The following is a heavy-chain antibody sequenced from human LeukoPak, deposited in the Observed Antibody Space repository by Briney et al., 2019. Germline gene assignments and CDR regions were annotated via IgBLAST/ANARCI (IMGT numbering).Heavy chain of an antibody. CDR3: ARTRIAARFVLDY. CDR2: ITNSGSPI. J-gene: IGHJ4*02. V-gene: IGHV3-48*04. CDR1: GFTFSSYN. D-gene: IGHD6-6*01. Sequence: GGSLRPSCAASGFTFSSYNMYCLHQPPGEVLELVSYITNSGSPIYYADSVKSRFTISRDNAKNSLYLQMNSPRAEDTAVYYCARTRIAARFVLDYWGQGTLVTVSS.